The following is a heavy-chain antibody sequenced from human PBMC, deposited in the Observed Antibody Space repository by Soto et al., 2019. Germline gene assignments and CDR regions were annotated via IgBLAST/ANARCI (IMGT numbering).Heavy chain of an antibody. Sequence: QVQVVESGGGVVQPGRSLRLSCAASGFTFSSYAMHWVRQAPGKGLEWVAVISHDGSNKYYADSVKGRFTISRDNSKNTLYLQINSLRAEDTAVYYCARARYDSIAYYYGYFDYWGQGTLVTVSS. V-gene: IGHV3-30-3*01. CDR1: GFTFSSYA. CDR3: ARARYDSIAYYYGYFDY. D-gene: IGHD3-22*01. CDR2: ISHDGSNK. J-gene: IGHJ4*02.